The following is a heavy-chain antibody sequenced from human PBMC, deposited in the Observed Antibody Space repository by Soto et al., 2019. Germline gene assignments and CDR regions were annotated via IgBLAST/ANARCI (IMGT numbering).Heavy chain of an antibody. CDR2: ISYDGSNK. CDR3: AKLWIAAAVGDY. D-gene: IGHD6-13*01. CDR1: GFTFSSYG. V-gene: IGHV3-30*18. Sequence: QVQLVESGGGVVQPGRSLRLSCAASGFTFSSYGMHWVRQAPGKGLEWVAVISYDGSNKYYADSVKGRFTISRDNSKNTLYLQMNSLRAEDTAVYYCAKLWIAAAVGDYWGQGTLVTVSS. J-gene: IGHJ4*02.